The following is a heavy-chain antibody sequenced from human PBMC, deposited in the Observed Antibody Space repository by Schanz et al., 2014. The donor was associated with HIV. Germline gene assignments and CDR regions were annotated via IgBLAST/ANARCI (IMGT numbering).Heavy chain of an antibody. CDR1: GFTFTSYA. CDR3: ARRSSDGGYYDN. V-gene: IGHV3-48*02. D-gene: IGHD2-15*01. CDR2: ISWNNLNL. J-gene: IGHJ4*02. Sequence: EVQLLESGGGLVQPGGSLRLSCAASGFTFTSYAMSWVRQAPGKGLEWVSGISWNNLNLAYADSVKGRFTISRDNAKNTLYLQMNSLRDEDTAVYYCARRSSDGGYYDNWGQGTLVTVSS.